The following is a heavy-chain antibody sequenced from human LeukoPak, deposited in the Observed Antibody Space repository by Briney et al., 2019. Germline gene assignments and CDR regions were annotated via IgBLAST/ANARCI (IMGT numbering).Heavy chain of an antibody. CDR3: ARERGSGYYSSGFDY. D-gene: IGHD5-12*01. J-gene: IGHJ4*02. Sequence: GGSLRLSCAASGFTFDSYAMSWVRQAPGKGLEWVSFISSSSSTISYADSVKGRFTISRDNAKNSLYLQMNSLRDEDTAVYYCARERGSGYYSSGFDYWGQGTLVTVSS. CDR2: ISSSSSTI. CDR1: GFTFDSYA. V-gene: IGHV3-48*02.